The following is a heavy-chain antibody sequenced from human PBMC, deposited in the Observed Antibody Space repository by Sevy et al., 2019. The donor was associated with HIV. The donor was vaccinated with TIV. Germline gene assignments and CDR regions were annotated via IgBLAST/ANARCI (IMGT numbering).Heavy chain of an antibody. Sequence: SETLSLNCTVSGGSISAYYWNWIRQPAGKGLEWIGRIYSSGSTSYNPSFKRRVTMSVDTSKNQFFLKLKTVTAADTAVYYCAGDDVVLVPAPMSRYYGLDVWGQGTTVTVSS. CDR3: AGDDVVLVPAPMSRYYGLDV. D-gene: IGHD2-2*01. V-gene: IGHV4-4*07. J-gene: IGHJ6*02. CDR1: GGSISAYY. CDR2: IYSSGST.